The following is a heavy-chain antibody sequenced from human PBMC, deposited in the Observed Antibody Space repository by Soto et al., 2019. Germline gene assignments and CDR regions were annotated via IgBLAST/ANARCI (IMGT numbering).Heavy chain of an antibody. J-gene: IGHJ4*02. CDR3: AKDALYNYEKLNY. V-gene: IGHV3-23*01. CDR2: MSGSGSEI. Sequence: EVQLLESGGDLVQPGGSLRLSCAASGFTFTSFAMSWVRQAPGKGLEWISCMSGSGSEIYYADSVKGRFTISRDNPKNTVYLHMSSLRAEDTAVYYCAKDALYNYEKLNYWGQGTLVTVSS. D-gene: IGHD5-18*01. CDR1: GFTFTSFA.